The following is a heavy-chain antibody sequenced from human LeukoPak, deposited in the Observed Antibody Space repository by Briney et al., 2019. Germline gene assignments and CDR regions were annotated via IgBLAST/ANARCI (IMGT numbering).Heavy chain of an antibody. V-gene: IGHV4-59*08. D-gene: IGHD5-18*01. Sequence: SETLSLTCTDPGGSISSYYWNWIRQPPGKGLEWIGYIYYSGNTNCNPSLKSRVTISVDTSKNQFSLKLSAVTAADTAVYYCARDTAMGSFDYWGQGTLVTVAS. CDR2: IYYSGNT. J-gene: IGHJ4*02. CDR3: ARDTAMGSFDY. CDR1: GGSISSYY.